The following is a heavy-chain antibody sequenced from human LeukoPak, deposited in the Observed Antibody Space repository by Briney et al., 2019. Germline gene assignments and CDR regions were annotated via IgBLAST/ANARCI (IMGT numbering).Heavy chain of an antibody. V-gene: IGHV4-38-2*02. D-gene: IGHD3-16*01. CDR2: IYHSGST. CDR1: GYSISSGYY. Sequence: SETLSLTCTVSGYSISSGYYWGWIRQPPGKGLEWIGSIYHSGSTYYKPSLKSRVTISVDTSKNQFSLKLSSVTAADTAVYYCARDLRGLLDYWGQGTLVTVSS. CDR3: ARDLRGLLDY. J-gene: IGHJ4*02.